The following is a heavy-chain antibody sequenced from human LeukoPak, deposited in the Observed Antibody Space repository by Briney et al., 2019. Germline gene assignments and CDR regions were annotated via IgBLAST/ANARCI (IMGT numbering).Heavy chain of an antibody. CDR2: IYYSGST. V-gene: IGHV4-39*01. CDR3: ARKGARSGPLDY. D-gene: IGHD1-26*01. Sequence: PSETLSLTCTVSGGSISSSSYYWGWIRQPPGKGLEWIGSIYYSGSTYYNPSLKSRVTISVDTSKNQFSLKLSSVTAADTAVYYCARKGARSGPLDYWGQGTLVTVSS. J-gene: IGHJ4*02. CDR1: GGSISSSSYY.